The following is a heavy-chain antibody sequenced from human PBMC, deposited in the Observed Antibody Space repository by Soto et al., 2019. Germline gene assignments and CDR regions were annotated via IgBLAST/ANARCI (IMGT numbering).Heavy chain of an antibody. V-gene: IGHV4-30-4*01. Sequence: SETLYLTCTVSGASISSGDSFWSWIRQPPGKGLEWIAYIYSSGSTYYNPSLKRRVAISIDTSKNQFSLNLSSLTAADTAVYYCASLNLSFDPWGQGTLVTVSS. J-gene: IGHJ5*02. CDR2: IYSSGST. CDR3: ASLNLSFDP. CDR1: GASISSGDSF.